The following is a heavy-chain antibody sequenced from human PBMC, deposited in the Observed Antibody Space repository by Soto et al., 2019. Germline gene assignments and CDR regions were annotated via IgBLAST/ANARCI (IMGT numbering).Heavy chain of an antibody. CDR1: GFIFENFG. CDR2: ISGSGFKK. J-gene: IGHJ5*02. CDR3: AKNQGVELVPLATVDWFDP. V-gene: IGHV3-23*01. Sequence: GGSLRLSCAASGFIFENFGMSWVRQAPGKGLEWISSISGSGFKKYYADSVKGRFTISRDNSKSTVYLELNNLSAEDTAVYHCAKNQGVELVPLATVDWFDPWGQGSVVTVPS. D-gene: IGHD1-26*01.